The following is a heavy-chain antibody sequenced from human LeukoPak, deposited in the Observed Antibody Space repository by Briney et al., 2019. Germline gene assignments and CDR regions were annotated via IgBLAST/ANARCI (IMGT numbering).Heavy chain of an antibody. J-gene: IGHJ4*02. CDR2: IYYSGST. CDR3: ARDPYGDHNLDY. D-gene: IGHD4-17*01. CDR1: GGSISSYY. Sequence: SETLSLTCTVSGGSISSYYWGWIRQPPGKGLEWIGYIYYSGSTNYNPSLKSRVTISVDTSKNQFSLKLSSVTAADTAVYYCARDPYGDHNLDYWGQGTLVTVSS. V-gene: IGHV4-59*01.